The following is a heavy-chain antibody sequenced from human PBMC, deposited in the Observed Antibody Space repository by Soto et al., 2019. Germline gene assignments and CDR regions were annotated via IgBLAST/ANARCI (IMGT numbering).Heavy chain of an antibody. CDR1: GFTFSSYA. D-gene: IGHD2-15*01. CDR2: ISYDGSNK. Sequence: QVQLVESGGGVVQPGRSLRLSCAASGFTFSSYAMHWVRQAPGKGLEWVAVISYDGSNKYYADSVKGRFTISRDNSKNTLYLQMNSLRAEDTAVYYCARAFYCSGGSCYSHYYYYYGMDVW. J-gene: IGHJ6*01. CDR3: ARAFYCSGGSCYSHYYYYYGMDV. V-gene: IGHV3-30-3*01.